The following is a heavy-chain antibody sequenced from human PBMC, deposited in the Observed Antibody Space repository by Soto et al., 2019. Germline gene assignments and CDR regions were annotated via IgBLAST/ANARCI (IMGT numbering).Heavy chain of an antibody. CDR2: FYPGASDT. Sequence: PVLALKVPRKGLGDYFPSVWIGWVRQMSGKGLEWMGIFYPGASDTRYSPSFQGQVTISADRSISTAYLQWSSLKPSDTPMYSCARQGNGAQGFDYWGQGTLVTGSS. J-gene: IGHJ4*02. D-gene: IGHD4-17*01. CDR1: GDYFPSVW. V-gene: IGHV5-51*01. CDR3: ARQGNGAQGFDY.